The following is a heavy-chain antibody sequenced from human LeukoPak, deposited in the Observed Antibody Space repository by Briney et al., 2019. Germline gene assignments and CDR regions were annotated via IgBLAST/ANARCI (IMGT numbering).Heavy chain of an antibody. CDR2: ISRSSSTI. CDR1: GFTFSSYS. D-gene: IGHD6-6*01. V-gene: IGHV3-48*02. Sequence: GGSLRLSCAASGFTFSSYSVSWVRQAPGKGRGWGSYISRSSSTIYYADSVKAPFTISRDNAKNSLHLQMNSLRDEDTAVYYCAREYSSSSGSVSDYWGQGTPVTVSP. J-gene: IGHJ4*02. CDR3: AREYSSSSGSVSDY.